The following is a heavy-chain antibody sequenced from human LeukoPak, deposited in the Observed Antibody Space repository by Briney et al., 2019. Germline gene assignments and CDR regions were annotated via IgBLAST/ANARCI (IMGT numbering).Heavy chain of an antibody. Sequence: GGSLRLSCAASGFTFSSYAMSWVRQAPGKGLEWLSYISGSGFTIYYADSVKGRFTISRASDSFYLQMDTLRAEDTGVYYCATGFDEVVSGTGVYFGHWGRGTQVTVSS. V-gene: IGHV3-48*03. J-gene: IGHJ4*02. CDR3: ATGFDEVVSGTGVYFGH. CDR1: GFTFSSYA. D-gene: IGHD6-19*01. CDR2: ISGSGFTI.